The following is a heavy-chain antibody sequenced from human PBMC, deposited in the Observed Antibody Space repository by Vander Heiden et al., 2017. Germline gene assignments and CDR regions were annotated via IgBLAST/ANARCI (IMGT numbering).Heavy chain of an antibody. CDR2: ISSSSSYI. V-gene: IGHV3-21*01. CDR3: ARDRGINSGSYLI. CDR1: GFTFSRYS. J-gene: IGHJ3*02. Sequence: EVQLVESGGGLVKPGGSLRLPGAASGFTFSRYSMNWVRQAPGKGLEWVSSISSSSSYIYYADSVKGRFTISRDNAKNSLYLQMNSLRAEDTAVYYCARDRGINSGSYLIWGQGTMVTVSS. D-gene: IGHD1-26*01.